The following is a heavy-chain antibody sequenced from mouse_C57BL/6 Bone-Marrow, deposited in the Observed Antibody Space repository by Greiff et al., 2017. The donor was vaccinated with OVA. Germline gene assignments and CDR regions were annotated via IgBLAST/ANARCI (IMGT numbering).Heavy chain of an antibody. D-gene: IGHD2-1*01. CDR3: ARHRNCFDV. J-gene: IGHJ1*03. CDR2: ISSGGSYT. Sequence: VQLQQSGGDLVKPGGSLKLSCAASGFTFSSYGMSWVRQTPDKRLEWVATISSGGSYTYYPDSVKGRFTISRDNAKNTLYLQMSSLKSEDTAMYYCARHRNCFDVWGTGTTVTVSS. V-gene: IGHV5-6*01. CDR1: GFTFSSYG.